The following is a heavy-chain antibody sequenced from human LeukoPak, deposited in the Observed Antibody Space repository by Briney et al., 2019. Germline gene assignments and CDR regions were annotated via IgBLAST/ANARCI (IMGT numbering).Heavy chain of an antibody. CDR1: GGSISSGDYY. V-gene: IGHV4-30-4*01. CDR3: ARDGHYYGSGKLAFDI. D-gene: IGHD3-10*01. Sequence: SQTLSLTCTVSGGSISSGDYYWSWIRQPPGKGLEWIGYIYYSGSTYYNPSLKSRVTISVDTSKNQFSLKLSSVTAADTAVYYCARDGHYYGSGKLAFDIWGQGTMVTASS. CDR2: IYYSGST. J-gene: IGHJ3*02.